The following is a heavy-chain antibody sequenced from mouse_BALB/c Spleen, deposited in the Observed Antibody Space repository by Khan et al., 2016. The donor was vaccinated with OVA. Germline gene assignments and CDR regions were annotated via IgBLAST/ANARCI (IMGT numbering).Heavy chain of an antibody. CDR3: ARVYGGDFDY. CDR1: GYSITSDYA. V-gene: IGHV3-2*02. D-gene: IGHD1-1*01. J-gene: IGHJ2*02. CDR2: ISYSGNT. Sequence: VQLKQSGPGLVKPSQSLSLTCTVTGYSITSDYAWNWIRQFPGNKLEWMGFISYSGNTKYNPSLKSRFSITRDTSKNQFFLQLNSVTTEDTATYYCARVYGGDFDYGGQGTYLTVSS.